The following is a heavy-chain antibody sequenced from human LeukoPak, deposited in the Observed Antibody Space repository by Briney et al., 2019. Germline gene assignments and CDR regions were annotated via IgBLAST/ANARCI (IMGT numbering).Heavy chain of an antibody. CDR1: GYSISSGLH. J-gene: IGHJ4*02. CDR2: IYHTGST. D-gene: IGHD1-1*01. V-gene: IGHV4-38-2*02. Sequence: SETLSLTCSVSGYSISSGLHWGWIRQPPGKGLEWIGSIYHTGSTYYNPSLKSRVTISIDTSKNQFSLWVTSVTAADTAVYYCARDVDLERFDYRSQGTLVTVSS. CDR3: ARDVDLERFDY.